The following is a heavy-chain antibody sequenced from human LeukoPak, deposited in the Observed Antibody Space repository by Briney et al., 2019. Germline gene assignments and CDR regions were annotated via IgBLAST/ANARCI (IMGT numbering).Heavy chain of an antibody. J-gene: IGHJ4*02. V-gene: IGHV3-48*02. CDR2: ISHSSTTI. D-gene: IGHD2-15*01. CDR3: ARAYCSGGSCFFDY. CDR1: GFTFSSYS. Sequence: GGSLRLSCAASGFTFSSYSMSWVRQAPGKGLEWVSFISHSSTTIYYADSVKGRFTISRDNAKNSLYLQMNSLRDEDTAVYYCARAYCSGGSCFFDYWGQGTLVTVSS.